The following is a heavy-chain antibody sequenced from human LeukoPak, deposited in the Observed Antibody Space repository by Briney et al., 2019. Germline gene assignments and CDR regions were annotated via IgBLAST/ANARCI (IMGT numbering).Heavy chain of an antibody. V-gene: IGHV4-59*08. CDR1: GGSISSYY. CDR2: IYYSGST. D-gene: IGHD2-15*01. CDR3: ARRGPYCSGGSCSDV. Sequence: SETLSLTCTVSGGSISSYYWSWIRQPPGKGLEWIGYIYYSGSTNYNPSLKSRVTISVDTSKNQFSLKLSSVTAADTAVYYCARRGPYCSGGSCSDVWGQGTLVTVSS. J-gene: IGHJ4*02.